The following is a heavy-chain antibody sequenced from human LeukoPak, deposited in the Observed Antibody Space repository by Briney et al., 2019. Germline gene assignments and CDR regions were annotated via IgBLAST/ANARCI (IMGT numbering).Heavy chain of an antibody. D-gene: IGHD1-26*01. V-gene: IGHV4-34*01. CDR2: INHSGNT. CDR1: GGSLSGYY. Sequence: KPSETLSLTCAVFGGSLSGYYWTWIRQPPGKRLEWIGEINHSGNTYYNPSLKSRVSMSVDTSKSQFSLRLISVTAADTAVYYCARGRGGSYSGSQDLWGQGTLVTVSS. CDR3: ARGRGGSYSGSQDL. J-gene: IGHJ5*02.